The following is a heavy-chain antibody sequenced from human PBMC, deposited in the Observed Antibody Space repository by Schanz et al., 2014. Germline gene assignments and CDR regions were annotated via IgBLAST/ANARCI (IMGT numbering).Heavy chain of an antibody. Sequence: QVQLVQSGAEVRKPGASVKVSCKASGYTFTSYGINWVRQAPGQGLEWMGMINPSGGSTTYAQKFQGRVTMTADTSTSTAYMELSGLRSEDTAVYYCARDRLECGAECYSVEVFEIWGQGTLVIVSS. CDR1: GYTFTSYG. CDR2: INPSGGST. CDR3: ARDRLECGAECYSVEVFEI. J-gene: IGHJ4*02. V-gene: IGHV1-18*01. D-gene: IGHD2-21*01.